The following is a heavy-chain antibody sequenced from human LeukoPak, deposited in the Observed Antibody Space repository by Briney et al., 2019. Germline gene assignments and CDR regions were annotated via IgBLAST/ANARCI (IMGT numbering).Heavy chain of an antibody. CDR3: ARVDPAMGDFDY. CDR1: GFTFSSYS. D-gene: IGHD5-18*01. Sequence: GGSLRLSCAASGFTFSSYSMNWVRQAPGKGLEWVSYISTSTSTVYYADSVKGRFTISRDNAKKSLYLQMNSLRDEDTAVYYCARVDPAMGDFDYWGQGTLVTVSA. J-gene: IGHJ4*02. V-gene: IGHV3-48*02. CDR2: ISTSTSTV.